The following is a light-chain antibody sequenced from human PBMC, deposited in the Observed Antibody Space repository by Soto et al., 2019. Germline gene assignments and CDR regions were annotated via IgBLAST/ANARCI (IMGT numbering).Light chain of an antibody. Sequence: QAVVTQPPSVSGAPGQRVTISCTGSSSNIGAGYDVHWYQQLPGTAPKLLIYGNSNRTSGVPDRFSGSKSGTSASLAITGLQAEDEADYYCQSYDSSLSGSYVVFGGGTKLTVL. V-gene: IGLV1-40*02. CDR2: GNS. CDR3: QSYDSSLSGSYVV. J-gene: IGLJ2*01. CDR1: SSNIGAGYD.